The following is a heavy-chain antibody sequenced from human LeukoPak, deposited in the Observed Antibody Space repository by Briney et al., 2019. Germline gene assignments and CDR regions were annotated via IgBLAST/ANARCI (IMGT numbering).Heavy chain of an antibody. CDR3: ARGRGYSYGYYVY. CDR2: INHSGST. D-gene: IGHD5-18*01. J-gene: IGHJ4*02. V-gene: IGHV4-34*01. Sequence: NWIRQPPGKGLEWIGEINHSGSTNYNPSLKSRVTISVDTSKNQFSLKLSSVTAADTAVYYCARGRGYSYGYYVYWGQGTLVTVSS.